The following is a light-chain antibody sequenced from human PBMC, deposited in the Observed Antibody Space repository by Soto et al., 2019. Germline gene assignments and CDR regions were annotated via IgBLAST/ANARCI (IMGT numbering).Light chain of an antibody. CDR2: AAS. J-gene: IGKJ1*01. V-gene: IGKV1-27*01. CDR3: QQYGSSPPWT. Sequence: DVQMTQSPSSLSASVGDRVTITCRASRDISSSLAWYQQKPGKVPKLLIYAASTLHAGVQSRFSGSGSGTDFTLTISRLEPEDFAVYYCQQYGSSPPWTFGQGTKVEIK. CDR1: RDISSS.